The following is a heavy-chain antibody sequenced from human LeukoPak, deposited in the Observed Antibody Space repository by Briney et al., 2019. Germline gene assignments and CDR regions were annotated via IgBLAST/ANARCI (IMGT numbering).Heavy chain of an antibody. Sequence: SETLSLTRTVPGGSTGGGIYCRGWIRQPPGKGLEWIGSIYYSGNTYYNPSLKGRVTISVDTSKNQLSLKLNSVTAADTAVYDCAIHVRPLLPPTAFDYSGQGTLVTVSS. J-gene: IGHJ4*02. V-gene: IGHV4-39*01. D-gene: IGHD2-15*01. CDR2: IYYSGNT. CDR1: GGSTGGGIYC. CDR3: AIHVRPLLPPTAFDY.